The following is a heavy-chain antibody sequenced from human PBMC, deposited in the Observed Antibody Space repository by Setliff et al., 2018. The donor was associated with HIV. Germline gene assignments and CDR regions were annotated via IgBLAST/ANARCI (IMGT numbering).Heavy chain of an antibody. CDR2: ISGTGGTT. V-gene: IGHV3-23*01. J-gene: IGHJ6*03. Sequence: PGGSLRLSCAASGFTFNTYAMSWVRQAPGKGLEWVSVISGTGGTTYSTDSVKGRFTISRDNSKNTLYLQMNSLRAEDTAVYYCAKSGYCGSATCRYFYYYMDVWGKGTTVTVSS. D-gene: IGHD2-2*01. CDR3: AKSGYCGSATCRYFYYYMDV. CDR1: GFTFNTYA.